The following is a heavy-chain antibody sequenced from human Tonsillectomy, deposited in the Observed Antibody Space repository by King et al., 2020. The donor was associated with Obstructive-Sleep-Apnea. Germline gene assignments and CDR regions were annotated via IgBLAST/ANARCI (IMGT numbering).Heavy chain of an antibody. D-gene: IGHD4-17*01. J-gene: IGHJ4*02. CDR3: ARHADYGDQYYFHY. CDR1: GGSISTYY. Sequence: VQLQESGPGLVKPSETLSLICTVSGGSISTYYWSWIRQPPGKGLEWIGYIYYSGSTNYNPSLKRRVTISVDTSKNQFSLKLSSVTAADTAVYYCARHADYGDQYYFHYWGQGTLVTVSS. CDR2: IYYSGST. V-gene: IGHV4-59*08.